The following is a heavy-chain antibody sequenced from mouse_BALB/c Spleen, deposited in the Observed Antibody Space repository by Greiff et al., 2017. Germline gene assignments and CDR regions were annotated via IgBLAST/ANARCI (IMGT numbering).Heavy chain of an antibody. Sequence: QVQLQQSGAELAKPGASVKMSCKASGYTFTSYWMHWVKQRPGQGLEWIGYINPSTGYTEYNQKFKDKATLTADKSSSTAYMQLSSLTSEDSAVYYCARSGYGSGLYAMDDWGQGTSVTVSS. D-gene: IGHD1-1*01. CDR2: INPSTGYT. CDR3: ARSGYGSGLYAMDD. V-gene: IGHV1-7*01. CDR1: GYTFTSYW. J-gene: IGHJ4*01.